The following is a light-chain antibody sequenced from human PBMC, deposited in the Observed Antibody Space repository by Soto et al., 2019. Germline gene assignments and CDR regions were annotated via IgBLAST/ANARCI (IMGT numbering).Light chain of an antibody. CDR3: QQYGSVPLT. V-gene: IGKV3-20*01. Sequence: EIVLTQSPGTLSLSPGERATLSCRASESVSTSYLAWYQQKPGQAPRLLIYGASSRATGIPDRFSGSGSGADFALTISRLEPEDFAAYYCQQYGSVPLTFGGGTKVEIK. J-gene: IGKJ4*01. CDR2: GAS. CDR1: ESVSTSY.